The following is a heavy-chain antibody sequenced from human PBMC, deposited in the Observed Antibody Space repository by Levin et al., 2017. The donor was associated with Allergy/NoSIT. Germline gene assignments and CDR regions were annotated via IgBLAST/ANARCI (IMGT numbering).Heavy chain of an antibody. CDR3: ARKLMAVASTLDS. CDR2: IRASSGST. D-gene: IGHD6-19*01. CDR1: GFTFSSYA. V-gene: IGHV3-23*01. J-gene: IGHJ4*02. Sequence: QTGGSLRLSCAASGFTFSSYAMSWVRQAPGKGLEWVSTIRASSGSTYYADSVKGRFTISRDNSKNTLYLQMNSLRAEDTAVFYCARKLMAVASTLDSWGQGTLVTVSS.